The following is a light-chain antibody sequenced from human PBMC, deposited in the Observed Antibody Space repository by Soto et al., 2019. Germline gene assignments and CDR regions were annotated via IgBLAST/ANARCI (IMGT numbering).Light chain of an antibody. V-gene: IGKV3D-20*02. CDR1: QNIGNNY. CDR3: QQRSNWPPSVT. Sequence: EVVLTQSPGTLSLSPGEAATLSCRSSQNIGNNYLAWYQQKPGQPPRLLIYGASSRATGIPARFSGSGSGTDFTLTISSLEPEDFAVYYCQQRSNWPPSVTFGHGTRLEIK. J-gene: IGKJ5*01. CDR2: GAS.